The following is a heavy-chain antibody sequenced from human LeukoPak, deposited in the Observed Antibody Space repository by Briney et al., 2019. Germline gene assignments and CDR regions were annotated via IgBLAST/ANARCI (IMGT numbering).Heavy chain of an antibody. CDR1: GFSLSTSGVG. Sequence: SGPTLVKPTQTLTLTCTFSGFSLSTSGVGVGWIRLPPGKALEWLALIFWDDDKRYRPSLKSSLTITKDTSKNQVVLTMTNMDPGDTATYYCAHRLPGGYYGSGSYSPWGQGTLVTVSS. CDR3: AHRLPGGYYGSGSYSP. D-gene: IGHD3-10*01. V-gene: IGHV2-5*02. CDR2: IFWDDDK. J-gene: IGHJ5*02.